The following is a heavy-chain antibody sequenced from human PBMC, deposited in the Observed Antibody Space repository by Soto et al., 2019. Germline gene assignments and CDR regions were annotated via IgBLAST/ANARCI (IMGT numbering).Heavy chain of an antibody. CDR3: AREGPQSIAARPYYYYMDV. D-gene: IGHD6-6*01. J-gene: IGHJ6*03. Sequence: GGSLRLSCAASGFTFSSYWMSWVRQAPGKGLEWVANIKQDGSEKYYVDSVKGRFTISRDNAKNSLYLQMNSLRAEDTAVYYCAREGPQSIAARPYYYYMDVWGKGTTVTVSS. CDR2: IKQDGSEK. CDR1: GFTFSSYW. V-gene: IGHV3-7*01.